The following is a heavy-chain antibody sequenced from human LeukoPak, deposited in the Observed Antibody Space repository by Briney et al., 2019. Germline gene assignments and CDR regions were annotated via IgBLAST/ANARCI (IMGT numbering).Heavy chain of an antibody. CDR2: ITSTGEST. CDR1: EFTFSIYA. CDR3: AKDRPNYFGTNGHYYRRDGDF. Sequence: GGSLRLSCAASEFTFSIYAMSWVRQAPGRGPEWVASITSTGESTWYPGSVKGRFTISRDNSKYTVYLQMNSLRAEDTAIYYCAKDRPNYFGTNGHYYRRDGDFWGQGTLVTVSS. D-gene: IGHD3-22*01. J-gene: IGHJ4*02. V-gene: IGHV3-23*01.